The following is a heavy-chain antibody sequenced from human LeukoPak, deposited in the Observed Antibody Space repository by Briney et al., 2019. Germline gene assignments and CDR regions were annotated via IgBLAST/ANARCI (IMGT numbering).Heavy chain of an antibody. CDR1: GYTFTGYY. V-gene: IGHV1-2*02. D-gene: IGHD2-15*01. CDR3: VREGISANWFDP. CDR2: INPNSGGT. J-gene: IGHJ5*02. Sequence: ASVKVSCKASGYTFTGYYMHWVRQAPGQGLEWMGWINPNSGGTNYAQKFQGRVTMTRDTSISTAYMELSRLRSDDTAVYYCVREGISANWFDPWGQGTLVTVSS.